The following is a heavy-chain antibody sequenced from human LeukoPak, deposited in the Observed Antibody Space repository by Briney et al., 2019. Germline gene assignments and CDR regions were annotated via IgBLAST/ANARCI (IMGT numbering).Heavy chain of an antibody. CDR2: ISGSGGST. D-gene: IGHD6-19*01. CDR1: GFTFSSYV. CDR3: AKAYSSGWKGYFQH. V-gene: IGHV3-23*01. Sequence: GGSLRLSCAASGFTFSSYVMSWVRQAPGKGLEWVSAISGSGGSTYYADSVKGRFTISRDNSKNTLYLQMNSLRAEDTAVYYCAKAYSSGWKGYFQHWGQGTLVTVSS. J-gene: IGHJ1*01.